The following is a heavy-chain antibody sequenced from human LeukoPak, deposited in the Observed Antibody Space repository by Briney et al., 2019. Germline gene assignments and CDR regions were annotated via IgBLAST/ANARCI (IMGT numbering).Heavy chain of an antibody. CDR2: ISYDGGNK. CDR1: GFTFSDCA. J-gene: IGHJ4*02. CDR3: ARDRYSGSYYFDY. D-gene: IGHD1-26*01. Sequence: GGSLRLSCSASGFTFSDCAMHWVRQAPGKGLEWVAFISYDGGNKYYADSVKGRFTISRDNSKNTLYLQMNSLRAEDTAVYYCARDRYSGSYYFDYWGQGTLVTVSS. V-gene: IGHV3-30*03.